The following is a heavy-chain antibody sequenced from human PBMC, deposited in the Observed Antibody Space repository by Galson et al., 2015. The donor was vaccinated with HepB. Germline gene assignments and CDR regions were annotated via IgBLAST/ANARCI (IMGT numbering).Heavy chain of an antibody. V-gene: IGHV1-18*04. CDR3: ARVSKILLWFGEPLGEFDY. D-gene: IGHD3-10*01. Sequence: SVKVSCKASGYTFTSYGISWVRQAPGQGLEWMGWISAYNGNTNYAQKLQGRVTMTTDTSTSTAYMELRSLRSDDTAVYYCARVSKILLWFGEPLGEFDYWGQGTLVTVSS. J-gene: IGHJ4*02. CDR2: ISAYNGNT. CDR1: GYTFTSYG.